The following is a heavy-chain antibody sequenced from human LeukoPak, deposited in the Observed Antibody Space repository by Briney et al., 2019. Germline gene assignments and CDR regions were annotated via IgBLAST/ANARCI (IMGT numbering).Heavy chain of an antibody. CDR2: VYYSGST. CDR1: GDSISSYY. V-gene: IGHV4-59*01. J-gene: IGHJ3*02. D-gene: IGHD6-13*01. CDR3: ARSPAATDDAFDI. Sequence: SETLSLTCTVSGDSISSYYWNWIRQPPGKGLEWIGYVYYSGSTNYNPSLKSRVTMSVDTSKIQFSLRLSSVTAADTAVYYCARSPAATDDAFDIWGQGIMVTVSS.